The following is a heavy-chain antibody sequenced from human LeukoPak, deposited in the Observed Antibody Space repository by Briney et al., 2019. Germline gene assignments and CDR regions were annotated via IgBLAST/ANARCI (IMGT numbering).Heavy chain of an antibody. CDR2: IYPGDSDT. D-gene: IGHD3-22*01. CDR1: GYSFTSYW. J-gene: IGHJ3*02. CDR3: ARLTVRGYYDSSGYPSDAFDI. V-gene: IGHV5-51*01. Sequence: GESLKISCKGSGYSFTSYWIGWVRQMPRKGLEWMGIIYPGDSDTRYSPSFQGQVTISADKSISTAYLQWSSLKASDTAMYYCARLTVRGYYDSSGYPSDAFDIWGQGTMVTVSS.